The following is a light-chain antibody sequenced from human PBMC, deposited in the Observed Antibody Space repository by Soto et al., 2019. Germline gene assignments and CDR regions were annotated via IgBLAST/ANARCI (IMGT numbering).Light chain of an antibody. CDR1: QSVSSN. J-gene: IGKJ1*01. CDR2: DAS. V-gene: IGKV3-15*01. Sequence: EVVMTQSPATLSVSPGERATLSCRASQSVSSNLAWFQQKPGQAPRLLIYDASTRATGIPARFSGSGSGTEFTRIISSLQSEDFAVYYCQQYNNWWTFGQGTKVEIK. CDR3: QQYNNWWT.